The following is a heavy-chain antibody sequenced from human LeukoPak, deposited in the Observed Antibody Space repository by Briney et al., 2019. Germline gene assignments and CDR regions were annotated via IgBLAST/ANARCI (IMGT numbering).Heavy chain of an antibody. V-gene: IGHV3-23*01. CDR1: GFTLSRYA. D-gene: IGHD2-2*01. CDR2: ISGSGCST. Sequence: GGSLRLSCAVSGFTLSRYAMSWVRQAPGKGREWVSAISGSGCSTYSVDSGKGRFTISRDNSKNTLYLQMSSLRAEDTAVYYCAKGVVVPAAQGRDLDYWGQGTLVTVSS. J-gene: IGHJ4*02. CDR3: AKGVVVPAAQGRDLDY.